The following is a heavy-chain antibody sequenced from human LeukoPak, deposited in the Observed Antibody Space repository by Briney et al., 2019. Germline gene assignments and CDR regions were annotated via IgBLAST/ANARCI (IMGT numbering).Heavy chain of an antibody. Sequence: GGSLRLSCAASGFTFDDYAMHWVRHAAGKGLEWVSGISWNRGSIDYADSVKGRFTISRDNAKNSLYLQMNSLRAEDTALYYCAKDSSAEVGATIDDRFDYWGQGTLVTVSS. J-gene: IGHJ4*02. D-gene: IGHD1-26*01. CDR3: AKDSSAEVGATIDDRFDY. CDR1: GFTFDDYA. CDR2: ISWNRGSI. V-gene: IGHV3-9*01.